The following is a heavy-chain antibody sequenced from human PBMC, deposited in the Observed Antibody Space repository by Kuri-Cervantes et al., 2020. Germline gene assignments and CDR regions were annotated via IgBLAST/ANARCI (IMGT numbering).Heavy chain of an antibody. V-gene: IGHV3-7*04. CDR1: GFTFSGYW. J-gene: IGHJ4*02. CDR2: IKQDGSEK. D-gene: IGHD6-13*01. Sequence: GGSLRLSCAASGFTFSGYWMSWVRQAPGKGLEWVANIKQDGSEKYYVDSVKGRFTISRDNAKNSLYLQMNSLRAEDTAVYYCARAYSSSWYYFDYWGQGTLVTVSS. CDR3: ARAYSSSWYYFDY.